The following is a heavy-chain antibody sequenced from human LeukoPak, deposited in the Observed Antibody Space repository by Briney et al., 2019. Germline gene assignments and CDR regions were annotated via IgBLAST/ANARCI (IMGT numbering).Heavy chain of an antibody. Sequence: PGGSLRLSCAASGFTFISYSMNWVRQAPWKGLEWVSSISSSSSYIYYAYSVKGRFTISRDNAKNSLYLQMNSLRAEETAVYYCARPLSGYCSSTSCYRKSHAFDIWGQGTMVTVSS. J-gene: IGHJ3*02. D-gene: IGHD2-2*01. CDR1: GFTFISYS. CDR2: ISSSSSYI. CDR3: ARPLSGYCSSTSCYRKSHAFDI. V-gene: IGHV3-21*01.